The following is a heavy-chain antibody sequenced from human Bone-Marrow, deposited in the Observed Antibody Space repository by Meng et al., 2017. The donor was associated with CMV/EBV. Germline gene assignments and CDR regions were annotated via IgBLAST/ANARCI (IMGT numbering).Heavy chain of an antibody. Sequence: GSLRLSCAVYGGSFSGYYWSWIRQPPGKGLEWIGEINHSGSTNYNSSLKSRVTISVDTSRNQFSLKVNYVTAADTSVYYCARRSRYYSGSYLDYWGQGALVTVSS. CDR1: GGSFSGYY. D-gene: IGHD6-19*01. V-gene: IGHV4-34*01. CDR2: INHSGST. CDR3: ARRSRYYSGSYLDY. J-gene: IGHJ4*02.